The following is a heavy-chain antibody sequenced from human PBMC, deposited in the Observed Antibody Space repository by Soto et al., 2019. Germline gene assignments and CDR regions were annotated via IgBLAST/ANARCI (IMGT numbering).Heavy chain of an antibody. CDR2: IIPIFDIT. V-gene: IGHV1-69*01. CDR1: GGTFRSYS. Sequence: QVQLVQSGAEVKKPGSSVKVSCKASGGTFRSYSISWVRQAPGQGLEWMGGIIPIFDITNYAKKFQGRVTITADESTSTAYMELSSLGSDDTAVYYCARPDEGGYSSNHHYYYALDVWGEGTTVTVTS. D-gene: IGHD3-22*01. J-gene: IGHJ6*04. CDR3: ARPDEGGYSSNHHYYYALDV.